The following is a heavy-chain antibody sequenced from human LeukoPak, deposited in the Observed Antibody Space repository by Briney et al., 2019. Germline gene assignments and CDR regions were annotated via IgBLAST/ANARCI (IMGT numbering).Heavy chain of an antibody. CDR2: INSDGSST. CDR3: ARGGSSSWTVDY. Sequence: GGSLRLSCTASGFTFSSYWMHWVRHAPGKGLVWVSRINSDGSSTSYADSVKGRFTISRDNAKNTLYLQMNSLRAEDTAVYYCARGGSSSWTVDYWGQGTLVTVSS. CDR1: GFTFSSYW. D-gene: IGHD6-13*01. J-gene: IGHJ4*02. V-gene: IGHV3-74*01.